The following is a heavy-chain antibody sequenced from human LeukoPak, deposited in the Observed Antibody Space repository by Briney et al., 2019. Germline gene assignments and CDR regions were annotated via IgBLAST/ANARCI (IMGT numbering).Heavy chain of an antibody. V-gene: IGHV3-48*02. D-gene: IGHD3-10*01. J-gene: IGHJ4*02. CDR2: ISSSSGTI. CDR1: GFTFSSYS. CDR3: ARERFGDFDY. Sequence: PGGSLKLSCAASGFTFSSYSVNWVRQAPGKGLEWVSYISSSSGTIYYADSVKGRFTISRDNAKNSLYLQMNSLRDDDTAVYYCARERFGDFDYGGQGTLVTVSS.